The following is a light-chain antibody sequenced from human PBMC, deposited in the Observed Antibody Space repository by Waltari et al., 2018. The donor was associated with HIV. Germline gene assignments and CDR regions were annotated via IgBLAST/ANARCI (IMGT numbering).Light chain of an antibody. CDR3: AASDDSLSGWL. V-gene: IGLV1-47*01. CDR1: SSNIGSNS. J-gene: IGLJ3*02. CDR2: RNN. Sequence: QSELTQPPSVSGTPGQRVTISCSGSSSNIGSNSVYWYQQLPGTAPNLLISRNNQRPSGGPDRFSGSKAGTSASLAISGLRAEDEADYFCAASDDSLSGWLFGGGTKLTVL.